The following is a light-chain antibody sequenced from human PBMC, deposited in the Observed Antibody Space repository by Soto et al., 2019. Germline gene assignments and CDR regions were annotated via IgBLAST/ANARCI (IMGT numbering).Light chain of an antibody. J-gene: IGLJ3*02. Sequence: QSALAQPRSVSGSPGQSVTLSCTGTSSDVGGYDFVSWYQQYPGKAPKLIIFDVTERTSGVPDRFSGSKSGNSASLTISGLQAEDEADYYCSSYACSYILGVFGGGTKLTVL. CDR1: SSDVGGYDF. CDR3: SSYACSYILGV. V-gene: IGLV2-11*01. CDR2: DVT.